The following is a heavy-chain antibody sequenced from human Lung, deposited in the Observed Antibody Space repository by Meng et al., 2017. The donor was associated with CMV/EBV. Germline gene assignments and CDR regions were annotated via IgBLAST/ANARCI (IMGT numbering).Heavy chain of an antibody. D-gene: IGHD1-1*01. Sequence: QGQVAGPGVVIASEPLSLSCSGSGGPIGISTYYWAWIRQPPGKGLEWIGSLYDSGSTYYHPSLKSRVTISVDTSKTYFSLKLRSVTAADTAVYYCARDLEYWGQGTLVTVFS. V-gene: IGHV4-39*07. CDR3: ARDLEY. CDR1: GGPIGISTYY. CDR2: LYDSGST. J-gene: IGHJ4*02.